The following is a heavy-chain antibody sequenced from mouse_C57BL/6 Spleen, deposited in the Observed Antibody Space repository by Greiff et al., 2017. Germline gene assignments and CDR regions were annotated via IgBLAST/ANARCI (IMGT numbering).Heavy chain of an antibody. J-gene: IGHJ3*01. V-gene: IGHV5-4*01. Sequence: QVVESGGGLVKPGGSLKLSCAASGFTFSSSAMSWVRQTPEKRLEWVATISDGGSYTSYPDNVKGRFTISRDNAKNNLYLQMSHLKSEDTAMYYCARDNRSSSWFAYWGQGTLVTVSA. CDR3: ARDNRSSSWFAY. D-gene: IGHD1-1*01. CDR2: ISDGGSYT. CDR1: GFTFSSSA.